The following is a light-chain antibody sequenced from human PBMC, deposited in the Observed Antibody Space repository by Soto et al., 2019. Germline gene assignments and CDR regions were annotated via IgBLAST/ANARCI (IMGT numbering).Light chain of an antibody. CDR1: QGLVYSDGNTF. J-gene: IGKJ1*01. CDR2: QVS. V-gene: IGKV2-30*01. CDR3: VQGTHWPWT. Sequence: DVEMTQSPLSLSVTLGQPASISCRSSQGLVYSDGNTFLNWFHQRPGQSPRRLIYQVSNRDSGVPDRFSGSGSGTDYTLTISRVEAEDVGIYYCVQGTHWPWTFGQGTKVEIK.